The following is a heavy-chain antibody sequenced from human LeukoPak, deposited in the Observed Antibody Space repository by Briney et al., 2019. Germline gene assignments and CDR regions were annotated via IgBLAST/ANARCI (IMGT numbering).Heavy chain of an antibody. Sequence: SETLSLTCAVYGGSFSGYYWSWIRQPPGKGLEWIGEINHSGSTNYNPSLKSRVTISVDTSKNQFSLKLSSVTAADTAVYYCARLGIALPRVGFDPWGQGTLVTVSS. CDR2: INHSGST. V-gene: IGHV4-34*01. CDR3: ARLGIALPRVGFDP. D-gene: IGHD6-13*01. J-gene: IGHJ5*02. CDR1: GGSFSGYY.